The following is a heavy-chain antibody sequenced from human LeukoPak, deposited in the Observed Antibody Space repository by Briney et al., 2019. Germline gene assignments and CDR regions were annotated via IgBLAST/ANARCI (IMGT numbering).Heavy chain of an antibody. CDR1: GGSISNYY. Sequence: SETLSLTCTVSGGSISNYYWSWIRQPAGKGLEWIGRIYSTGNANYNPSLKSRVIMSVDTSKNQFSLKVRSVTAADTAVYYCARDPFYQDWLDPWGQGTLVIVSS. V-gene: IGHV4-4*07. J-gene: IGHJ5*02. D-gene: IGHD3-16*01. CDR3: ARDPFYQDWLDP. CDR2: IYSTGNA.